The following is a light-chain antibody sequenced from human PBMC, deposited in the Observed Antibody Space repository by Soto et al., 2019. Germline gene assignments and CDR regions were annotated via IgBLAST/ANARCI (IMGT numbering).Light chain of an antibody. CDR1: QGVGNKY. CDR3: QQYTNAHGIT. Sequence: EIALTQSPGTLSLSPGERATLSCRASQGVGNKYLAWYQQRPGQAPSLLIYAASSRATGVPDRFSGSGSGTDFTLTISRLEPEDFAVYHCQQYTNAHGITFGQGTRLAIK. V-gene: IGKV3-20*01. J-gene: IGKJ5*01. CDR2: AAS.